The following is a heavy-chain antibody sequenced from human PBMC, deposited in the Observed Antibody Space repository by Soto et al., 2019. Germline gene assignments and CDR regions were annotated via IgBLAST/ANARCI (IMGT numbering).Heavy chain of an antibody. CDR2: IYYSGST. D-gene: IGHD3-10*01. CDR3: ARGYYYGSGSYMYYYGMDV. Sequence: PSETLSLTCTVSGGSISSYYWSWIRQPPGKGLEWIGYIYYSGSTNYNPSLKSRVTISVDTSKNQFSLKLSSVTAADTAVYYCARGYYYGSGSYMYYYGMDVWGQGTTVTVS. J-gene: IGHJ6*02. V-gene: IGHV4-59*01. CDR1: GGSISSYY.